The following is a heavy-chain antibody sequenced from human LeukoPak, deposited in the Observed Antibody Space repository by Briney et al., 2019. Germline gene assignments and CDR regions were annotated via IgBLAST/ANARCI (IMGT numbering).Heavy chain of an antibody. J-gene: IGHJ4*02. CDR1: GFTVSSNY. CDR2: IYSGGNT. V-gene: IGHV3-53*01. CDR3: ARDPYFDY. Sequence: GGSLRLSCAASGFTVSSNYMSWVRQAPGKGLEWVSVIYSGGNTYYADSVKGRFTISRDNSKNTLYLQMNSLRAEDTAVYYSARDPYFDYWGQGTLVTVSS.